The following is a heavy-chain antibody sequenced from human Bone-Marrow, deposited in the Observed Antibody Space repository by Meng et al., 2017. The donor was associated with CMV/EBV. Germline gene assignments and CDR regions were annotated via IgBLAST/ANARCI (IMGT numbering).Heavy chain of an antibody. J-gene: IGHJ4*02. CDR3: ARDRGVVVPAATY. D-gene: IGHD2-2*01. V-gene: IGHV3-11*01. CDR1: GFTFSDYY. CDR2: ISSSGSTI. Sequence: GGPLRLSCAASGFTFSDYYMSWIRQAPGKGLEWVSYISSSGSTIYYADSVKGRFTISRDNARNSLYLQMNSLRAEDTAVYYCARDRGVVVPAATYWGQGTLVTVSS.